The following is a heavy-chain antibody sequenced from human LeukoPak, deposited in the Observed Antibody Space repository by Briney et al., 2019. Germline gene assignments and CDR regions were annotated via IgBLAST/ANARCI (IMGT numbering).Heavy chain of an antibody. V-gene: IGHV1-2*02. D-gene: IGHD6-13*01. CDR2: INPNIGGA. J-gene: IGHJ5*02. CDR1: GYTVTGSF. Sequence: ASLKVSCKASGYTVTGSFMHSVRQAPGHRLEGLGWINPNIGGADYAQKFQGRVTMTRDTSIRTAYMDLSRPLSEHPAVYYCARGDSRLRQLVLFTCDWFDPWGQGTLVTVPS. CDR3: ARGDSRLRQLVLFTCDWFDP.